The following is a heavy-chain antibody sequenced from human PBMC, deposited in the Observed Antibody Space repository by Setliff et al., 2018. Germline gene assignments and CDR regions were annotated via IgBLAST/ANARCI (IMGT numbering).Heavy chain of an antibody. CDR1: DYSISSGYY. CDR2: SYQSGTT. J-gene: IGHJ4*02. V-gene: IGHV4-38-2*02. CDR3: ATDRGYNFGFAYYLDY. D-gene: IGHD5-18*01. Sequence: PSETLSLTCTVSDYSISSGYYWGWIRQPPGKGLDWVGSSYQSGTTYDNPSIKSRVTISVDTSKNQFFLTLSSVPTADTAMYYCATDRGYNFGFAYYLDYWGQGTLVTVSS.